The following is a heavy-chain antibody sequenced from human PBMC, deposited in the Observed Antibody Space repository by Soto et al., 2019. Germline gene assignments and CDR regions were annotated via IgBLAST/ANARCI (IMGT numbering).Heavy chain of an antibody. J-gene: IGHJ4*02. CDR1: GFSRSTSGVR. CDR2: SDWDDDK. D-gene: IGHD1-26*01. CDR3: ARVDSAAGY. Sequence: SGPTLVNPTPTLTLTCTVSGFSRSTSGVRVSWIRQPPGKALEWLARSDWDDDKFYSTSLRTRLAASKDTSKNQVVLTMTNMDPVDTATYSCARVDSAAGYWGQGTLVTVSS. V-gene: IGHV2-70*04.